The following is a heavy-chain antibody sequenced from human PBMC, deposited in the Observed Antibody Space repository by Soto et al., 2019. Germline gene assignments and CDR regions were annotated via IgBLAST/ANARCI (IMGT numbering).Heavy chain of an antibody. J-gene: IGHJ5*02. CDR3: ARVLRGVVNWFDP. V-gene: IGHV1-18*01. CDR2: IATYNTNR. Sequence: HLVQSGPEVKKPGASVTVSCKTSGDTFTNFGLSWVRQAPGQGLEWMGWIATYNTNRNYAQKFQRRRTQTTDPSTSTAYMELKSLGYDDTAVYYCARVLRGVVNWFDPWGQGTLVTVSS. D-gene: IGHD3-10*01. CDR1: GDTFTNFG.